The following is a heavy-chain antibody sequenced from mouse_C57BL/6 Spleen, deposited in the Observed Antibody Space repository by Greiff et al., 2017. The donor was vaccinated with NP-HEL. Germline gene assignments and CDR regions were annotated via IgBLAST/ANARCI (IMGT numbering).Heavy chain of an antibody. CDR2: IDPNCGGT. V-gene: IGHV1-72*01. Sequence: QVQLQQPGAELVKPGASVKLSRKASGYTFTSYRMHWVKQRPGRGLEWIGRIDPNCGGTKYNEKFKSKATLTGDKPSSTAYMQLSRLASEDSAVYYCASPLDGYYLFAYWGQGTLVTVSA. CDR1: GYTFTSYR. J-gene: IGHJ3*01. D-gene: IGHD2-3*01. CDR3: ASPLDGYYLFAY.